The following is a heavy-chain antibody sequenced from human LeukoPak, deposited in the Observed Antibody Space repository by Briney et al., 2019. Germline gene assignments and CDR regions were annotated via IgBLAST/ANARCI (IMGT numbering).Heavy chain of an antibody. CDR3: AGSMVRGVIRGYYYYMDV. CDR2: INHSGST. V-gene: IGHV4-34*01. Sequence: SETLSLTCAVYGGSFSGYYWSWIRQPPGKGLEWIGEINHSGSTNYNPSLKSRVTISVDASKNQFSLKLSSVTAADTAVYYCAGSMVRGVIRGYYYYMDVWGKGTTVTISS. CDR1: GGSFSGYY. J-gene: IGHJ6*03. D-gene: IGHD3-10*01.